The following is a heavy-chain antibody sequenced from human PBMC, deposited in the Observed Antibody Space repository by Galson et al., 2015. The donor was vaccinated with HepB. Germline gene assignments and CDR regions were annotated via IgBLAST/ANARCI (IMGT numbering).Heavy chain of an antibody. Sequence: QSGAEVKKPGESLKISCKGFGYSFTNYWIGWVRQMPGKGLEWMGIIYPSDSDTRYSPSFQGQVTISADESISTTNLQWSSLKASDTAIYYCARRSVGFDYWGQGTLVTVSS. CDR3: ARRSVGFDY. CDR2: IYPSDSDT. CDR1: GYSFTNYW. V-gene: IGHV5-51*01. J-gene: IGHJ4*02. D-gene: IGHD2-15*01.